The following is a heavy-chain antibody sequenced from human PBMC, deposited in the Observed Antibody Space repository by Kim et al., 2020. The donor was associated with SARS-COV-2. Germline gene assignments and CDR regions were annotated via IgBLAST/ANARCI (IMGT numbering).Heavy chain of an antibody. Sequence: SETLSLTCTVSGGSISSYFWSWVRQPPGKGLEWIGHIYYSGSTNYNPSLKSRVTIPVDTSKNQFSLELSSVTAADTAVYYCARLACSSTSCSTLDPWGQGTLVTVSS. CDR3: ARLACSSTSCSTLDP. V-gene: IGHV4-59*08. D-gene: IGHD2-2*01. J-gene: IGHJ5*02. CDR2: IYYSGST. CDR1: GGSISSYF.